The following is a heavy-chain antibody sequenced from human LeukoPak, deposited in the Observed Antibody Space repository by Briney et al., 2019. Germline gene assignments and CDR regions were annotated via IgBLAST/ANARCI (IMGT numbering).Heavy chain of an antibody. CDR2: IWYDGSNK. V-gene: IGHV3-33*06. Sequence: GGSLRLSCAASGFTFSSYGMHWVRQAPGKGLEWVAVIWYDGSNKYYADSVKGRFTISRDNSKNTLYLQMNSLRAEDTAVFYCAKGEQGVDYWGRGTLVTVSS. J-gene: IGHJ4*02. CDR1: GFTFSSYG. D-gene: IGHD1/OR15-1a*01. CDR3: AKGEQGVDY.